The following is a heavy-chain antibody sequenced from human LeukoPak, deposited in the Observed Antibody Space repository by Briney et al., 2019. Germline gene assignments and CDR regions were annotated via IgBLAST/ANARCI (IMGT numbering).Heavy chain of an antibody. CDR3: ARWRRGRQQQLVYDY. D-gene: IGHD6-13*01. CDR2: INPNSGGT. CDR1: GYTFTGYY. J-gene: IGHJ4*02. V-gene: IGHV1-2*02. Sequence: GASVKVSCKASGYTFTGYYMHWVRQAPGQGLEWMGWINPNSGGTNYAQKFQGRVTMTRDTSISTAYMELSRLRSDDTAVYYCARWRRGRQQQLVYDYWGQGTLVTVSS.